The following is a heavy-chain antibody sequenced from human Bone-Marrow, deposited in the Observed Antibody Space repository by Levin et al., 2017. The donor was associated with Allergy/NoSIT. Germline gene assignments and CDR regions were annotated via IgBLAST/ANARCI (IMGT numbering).Heavy chain of an antibody. CDR2: MNPNSGNT. V-gene: IGHV1-8*01. D-gene: IGHD2-2*01. CDR3: ARGAVPAAIHYYDGMDV. Sequence: GESLKISCKASGYTFTSYDINWVRQATGQGLEWMGWMNPNSGNTGYAQKFQGRVTMTRNTSISTAYMELSSLRSEDTAVYYCARGAVPAAIHYYDGMDVWGQGTTVTVSS. J-gene: IGHJ6*02. CDR1: GYTFTSYD.